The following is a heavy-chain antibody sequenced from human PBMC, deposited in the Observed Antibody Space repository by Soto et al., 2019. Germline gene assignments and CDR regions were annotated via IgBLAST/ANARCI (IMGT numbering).Heavy chain of an antibody. CDR3: TRCKVEFWSGRRRYYYYGMDV. CDR1: GGTFSSYA. V-gene: IGHV1-69*01. J-gene: IGHJ6*02. D-gene: IGHD3-3*01. Sequence: QVQLVQSGAEVKKPGSSVKVSCKASGGTFSSYAISWVRQAPGQGLEWMGGIIPIFGTANYAQKFQGRVTITADESTSTAYMELRSLRSEDTAVYYCTRCKVEFWSGRRRYYYYGMDVWGQGTTVTVSS. CDR2: IIPIFGTA.